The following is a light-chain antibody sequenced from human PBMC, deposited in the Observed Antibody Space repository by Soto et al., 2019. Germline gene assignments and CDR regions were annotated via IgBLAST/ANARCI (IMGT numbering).Light chain of an antibody. V-gene: IGKV3-15*01. J-gene: IGKJ4*01. CDR1: QSVRDN. Sequence: EIVMTQSPATLSVSPGERDTLSCRASQSVRDNLAWYQQKPGQAPRLLIYGASIRATGIPARFSGSGFGTEFTLTISSLQSEDFAVFYCQQYNNWPLTFGGGTKVEIK. CDR2: GAS. CDR3: QQYNNWPLT.